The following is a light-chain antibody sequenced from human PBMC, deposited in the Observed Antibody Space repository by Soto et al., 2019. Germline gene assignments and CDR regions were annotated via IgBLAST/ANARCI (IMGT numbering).Light chain of an antibody. CDR1: QSVSSSS. Sequence: EIVLTQFPDTLSFSPGERATLSCRGSQSVSSSSLAWYQQKRGQAPRLLIHGASSRATGIPDRFSGSGSGTDFTLTISRLEPEDFAVYYCQQYGSSPRTFGQGTKVDIK. CDR2: GAS. J-gene: IGKJ1*01. V-gene: IGKV3-20*01. CDR3: QQYGSSPRT.